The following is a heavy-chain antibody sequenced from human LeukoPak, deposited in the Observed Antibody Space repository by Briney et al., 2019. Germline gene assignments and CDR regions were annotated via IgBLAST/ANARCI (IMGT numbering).Heavy chain of an antibody. CDR3: ARDIVATGRINYFDY. CDR2: IYYSGST. Sequence: SETLSLTCTVSGGSISSSSYYWGWIRQPPGKGLEWIGSIYYSGSTYYNPSLKSRVTISVDTFKNQFSLKLSSVTAADTAVYYCARDIVATGRINYFDYWGQGTLVTVSS. J-gene: IGHJ4*02. CDR1: GGSISSSSYY. V-gene: IGHV4-39*02. D-gene: IGHD5-12*01.